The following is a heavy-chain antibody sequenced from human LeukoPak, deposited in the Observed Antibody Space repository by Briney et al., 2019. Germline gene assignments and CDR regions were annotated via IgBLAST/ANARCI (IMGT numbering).Heavy chain of an antibody. Sequence: ASVKVSCKASGYTFTSYGISWVRQAPGQGLEWMGWISAYNGNTNYAQKFQGRVTMTRDTSISTAYMELSRLRSDDTAVYYCARYYDILTGYYFFDYWGQGTLVTVSS. CDR2: ISAYNGNT. CDR1: GYTFTSYG. CDR3: ARYYDILTGYYFFDY. V-gene: IGHV1-18*01. J-gene: IGHJ4*02. D-gene: IGHD3-9*01.